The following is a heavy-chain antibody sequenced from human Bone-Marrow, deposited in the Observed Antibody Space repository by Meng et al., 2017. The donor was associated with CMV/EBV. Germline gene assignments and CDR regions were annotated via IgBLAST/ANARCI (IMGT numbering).Heavy chain of an antibody. CDR2: ISYHGTNK. J-gene: IGHJ4*02. V-gene: IGHV3-30-3*01. CDR3: ARDRGLDVVIKNSITVDS. CDR1: GFTFSSYA. D-gene: IGHD5-12*01. Sequence: GGSLRLSCAASGFTFSSYAMSWVRQAPGRGLEWVAVISYHGTNKYYAVSGKGRFTVSRDNSKNTLYLHMNSLRPEDTAMYYCARDRGLDVVIKNSITVDSWGRGTLVTVSS.